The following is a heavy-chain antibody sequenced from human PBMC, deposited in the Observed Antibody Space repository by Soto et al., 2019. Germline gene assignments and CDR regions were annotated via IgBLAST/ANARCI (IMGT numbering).Heavy chain of an antibody. V-gene: IGHV1-69*13. D-gene: IGHD5-12*01. CDR1: GGTFSSYA. CDR3: ARADSGYDRGDSFLNWFDP. CDR2: IIPIFGTA. Sequence: GASVKVSCKASGGTFSSYAISWVRQAPGQGLEWMGGIIPIFGTANYAQKFQGRVTITADESTSTAYMELSSLRSEDTAVYYCARADSGYDRGDSFLNWFDPWGQGTLVTVSS. J-gene: IGHJ5*02.